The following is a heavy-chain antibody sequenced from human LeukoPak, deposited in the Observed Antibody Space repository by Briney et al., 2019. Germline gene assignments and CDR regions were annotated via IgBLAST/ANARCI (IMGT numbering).Heavy chain of an antibody. D-gene: IGHD4-17*01. Sequence: SETLSLTCTVSGGSISSYYWSWIRQPPGKGLEWIGYIYYSGSTNYNPSLKSRVTISVDTSKNQFSLKLSSVTAADTAVYYCARDNLSNGGPLLDYWGQGTLVTVSS. V-gene: IGHV4-59*01. J-gene: IGHJ4*02. CDR3: ARDNLSNGGPLLDY. CDR1: GGSISSYY. CDR2: IYYSGST.